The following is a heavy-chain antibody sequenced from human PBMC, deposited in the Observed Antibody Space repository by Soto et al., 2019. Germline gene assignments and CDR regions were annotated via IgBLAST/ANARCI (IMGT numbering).Heavy chain of an antibody. CDR2: IYHSGST. J-gene: IGHJ6*02. CDR1: GGSISSGGYS. Sequence: TSETLSLTCAVSGGSISSGGYSWSWIRQPPGKGLEWIGYIYHSGSTNYNPSLKSRVTISVDTSKNHFSVKLSSVTAADTAVYYCARGPGTLEYRLLGHYYYGVDVWGQGTTVTVSS. V-gene: IGHV4-30-2*01. D-gene: IGHD2-2*01. CDR3: ARGPGTLEYRLLGHYYYGVDV.